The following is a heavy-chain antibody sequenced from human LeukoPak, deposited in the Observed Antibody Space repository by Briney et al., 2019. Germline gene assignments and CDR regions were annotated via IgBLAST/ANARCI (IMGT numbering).Heavy chain of an antibody. V-gene: IGHV4-30-4*07. CDR3: ATRNLRGGGRIKPLRWFDP. Sequence: SETLSLTCAVSGGSISSGGYSWSWIRQPPGKGLEWIGYIYYSGSTYYNPSLKSRVTISVDTSKNQFSLKLTSVTAADTAVYYCATRNLRGGGRIKPLRWFDPWGQGTLVTVSS. J-gene: IGHJ5*02. CDR1: GGSISSGGYS. D-gene: IGHD1-14*01. CDR2: IYYSGST.